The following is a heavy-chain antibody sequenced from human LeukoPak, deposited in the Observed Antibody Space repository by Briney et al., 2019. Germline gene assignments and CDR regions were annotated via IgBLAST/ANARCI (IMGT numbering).Heavy chain of an antibody. CDR2: IIPIFGTA. CDR3: ASGGGRFLEGTGSYYYYMDV. CDR1: GGTFSSYA. D-gene: IGHD3-3*01. J-gene: IGHJ6*03. V-gene: IGHV1-69*05. Sequence: SVKVSCKASGGTFSSYAISWVRQAPGQGLEWMGGIIPIFGTANYAQKFQGRVTITTDESTSTAYMELSSLRSEDTAVYYCASGGGRFLEGTGSYYYYMDVWGKGTTVTVSS.